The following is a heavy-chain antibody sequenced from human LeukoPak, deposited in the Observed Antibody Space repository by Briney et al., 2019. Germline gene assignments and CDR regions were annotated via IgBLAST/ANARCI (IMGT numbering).Heavy chain of an antibody. Sequence: SETLSLTCAVYGGSFSGYYWSWIRQPPGKGLEWIGEINHSGSTSYNPSLKSRVTMSVDTSKNQFSLKLSSVTAADTAVYYCAREYSGSYYDLPLDYWGQGTLVTVSS. J-gene: IGHJ4*02. CDR1: GGSFSGYY. V-gene: IGHV4-34*01. CDR2: INHSGST. D-gene: IGHD1-26*01. CDR3: AREYSGSYYDLPLDY.